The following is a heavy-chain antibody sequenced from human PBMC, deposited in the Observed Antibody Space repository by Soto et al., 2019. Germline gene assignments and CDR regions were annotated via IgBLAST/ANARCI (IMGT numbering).Heavy chain of an antibody. Sequence: SVKVSCKASGGTFSSYAISWVRQAPGQGLEWMGGIIPIFGTANYAQKFQGRVTITADESTSTAYMELSSLRSEDTAVYYCARARGNYYDSSGYYSTIPNWFDPWGQGTLVTVSS. V-gene: IGHV1-69*13. CDR1: GGTFSSYA. CDR3: ARARGNYYDSSGYYSTIPNWFDP. D-gene: IGHD3-22*01. J-gene: IGHJ5*02. CDR2: IIPIFGTA.